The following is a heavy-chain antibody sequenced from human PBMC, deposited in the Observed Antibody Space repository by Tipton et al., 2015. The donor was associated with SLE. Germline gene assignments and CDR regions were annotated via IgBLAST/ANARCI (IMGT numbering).Heavy chain of an antibody. CDR3: ARSGGRGWFGDWFDP. J-gene: IGHJ5*02. V-gene: IGHV4-59*08. CDR1: GDSIGTYY. D-gene: IGHD6-19*01. CDR2: ISYGGGT. Sequence: TLSLTCTVSGDSIGTYYWSWIRQPAGKGLEWIGYISYGGGTNYNPSLKRRVTISVDPAKNQFSLQLSSVTAADTAAYYCARSGGRGWFGDWFDPWGQGTVVTVSS.